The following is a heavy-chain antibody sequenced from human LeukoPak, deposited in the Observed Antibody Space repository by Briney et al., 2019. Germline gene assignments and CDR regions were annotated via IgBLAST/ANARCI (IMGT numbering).Heavy chain of an antibody. Sequence: GGSLRLSCAASGFTFSSYGMHWVRQAPGKGLEWVAVISYDGSNKYYADSVKGRFTISRDNSKNTLYLQMNSLRAEDTAVYYCAKERRWVKYYFDYWGQGTLVSVSS. J-gene: IGHJ4*02. CDR1: GFTFSSYG. V-gene: IGHV3-30*18. D-gene: IGHD4-23*01. CDR3: AKERRWVKYYFDY. CDR2: ISYDGSNK.